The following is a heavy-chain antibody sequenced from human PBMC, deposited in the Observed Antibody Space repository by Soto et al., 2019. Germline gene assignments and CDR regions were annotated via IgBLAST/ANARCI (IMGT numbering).Heavy chain of an antibody. J-gene: IGHJ4*02. CDR3: AARPLGYCSGGSRYSSYYFDY. CDR1: GFTFTISA. Sequence: AASVKVSCKASGFTFTISAVQWVRQARGQRLEWIGWIVVGSGNTNYAQKFQERVTITRDMSTSTAYMELSSLRSEDTAVYYCAARPLGYCSGGSRYSSYYFDYWGQGTLVTVSS. CDR2: IVVGSGNT. V-gene: IGHV1-58*01. D-gene: IGHD2-15*01.